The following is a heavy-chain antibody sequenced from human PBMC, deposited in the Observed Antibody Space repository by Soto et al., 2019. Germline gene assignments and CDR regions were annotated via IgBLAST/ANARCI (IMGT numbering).Heavy chain of an antibody. D-gene: IGHD3-3*01. CDR1: GGSISSSSYY. J-gene: IGHJ4*02. CDR2: IYYSGST. V-gene: IGHV4-39*01. Sequence: NPSETLSLTCTVSGGSISSSSYYWGWIRQPPGKGLEWIGSIYYSGSTYYNPSLKSRVTISVDTSKNQFSLKLSSVTAADTAVYYCARRRDDFWSEEGFDYWGQGTLVTVSS. CDR3: ARRRDDFWSEEGFDY.